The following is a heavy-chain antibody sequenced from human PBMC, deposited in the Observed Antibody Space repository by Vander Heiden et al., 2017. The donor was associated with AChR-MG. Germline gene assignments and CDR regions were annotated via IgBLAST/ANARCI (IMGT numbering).Heavy chain of an antibody. CDR3: AVESYYEIRD. Sequence: EVHLVESGGGLVKPGGSLRPSCAVSGLPPRNAWLRWVRQAPGKGLEWVGRVRTKADGGTSEYAAPVKGRFTVSRDDSQNMLYLQMNGLKTDDTGVYYCAVESYYEIRDWGQGTLVTVSS. J-gene: IGHJ4*02. CDR2: VRTKADGGTS. CDR1: GLPPRNAW. V-gene: IGHV3-15*01. D-gene: IGHD3-9*01.